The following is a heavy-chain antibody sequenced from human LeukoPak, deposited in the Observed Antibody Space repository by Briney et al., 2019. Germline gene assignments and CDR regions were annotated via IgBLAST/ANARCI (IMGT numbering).Heavy chain of an antibody. D-gene: IGHD6-6*01. Sequence: GGSLRLSCAASGFTFSSYAMHWVRQAPGKGLEWVAVISYDGSNKYYADSVKGRFTISRDNSKNTLYLQMNSLRAEDTAVYYCARDPYSSSYYYYYMDVWGKGTTVTVSS. J-gene: IGHJ6*03. CDR1: GFTFSSYA. CDR2: ISYDGSNK. V-gene: IGHV3-30-3*01. CDR3: ARDPYSSSYYYYYMDV.